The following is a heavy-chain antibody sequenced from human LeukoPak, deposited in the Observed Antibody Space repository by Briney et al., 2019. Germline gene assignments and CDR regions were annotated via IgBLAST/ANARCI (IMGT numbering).Heavy chain of an antibody. CDR1: GGSISIYY. CDR3: ARHGTPGTNLNWFDP. Sequence: PSETLPLTCTVSGGSISIYYWSWIRQPPGKGLEWIGYIYYSGSTNYNPSLKSRVTISVDTSKSQFSLKLSSVTAADTAVYYCARHGTPGTNLNWFDPWGQGTLVTVSS. CDR2: IYYSGST. J-gene: IGHJ5*02. V-gene: IGHV4-59*01. D-gene: IGHD1-1*01.